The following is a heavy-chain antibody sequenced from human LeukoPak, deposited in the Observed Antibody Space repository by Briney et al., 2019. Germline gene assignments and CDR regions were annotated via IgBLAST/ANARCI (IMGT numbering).Heavy chain of an antibody. CDR1: GGTFSSYA. V-gene: IGHV1-69*04. Sequence: GSSVKVSCKASGGTFSSYAISWVRQAPGQGLEWMGRIIPILGIANYAQKFQGRVTITADKSTSTAYMELSSLRSEDTAVYYCARRQVYSSSYVFDYWGQGTLVTVSS. CDR2: IIPILGIA. J-gene: IGHJ4*02. CDR3: ARRQVYSSSYVFDY. D-gene: IGHD6-6*01.